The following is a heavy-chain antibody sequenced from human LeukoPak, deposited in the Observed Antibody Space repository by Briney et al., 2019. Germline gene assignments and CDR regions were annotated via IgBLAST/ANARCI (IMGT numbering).Heavy chain of an antibody. Sequence: GGSLRLSCVVSGFTFSEYWMTWVRQAPGKGLEWVASIKEDGGQKHYVDSVKGRFTIFRDNAKNTLYLQMDSLRAEDTAVYYCARGGDKNVMGGQGTLVTVSS. CDR2: IKEDGGQK. D-gene: IGHD3-10*01. J-gene: IGHJ4*02. CDR1: GFTFSEYW. CDR3: ARGGDKNVM. V-gene: IGHV3-7*03.